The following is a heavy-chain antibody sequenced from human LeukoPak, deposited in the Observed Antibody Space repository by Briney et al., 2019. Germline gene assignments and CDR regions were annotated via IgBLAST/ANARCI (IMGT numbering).Heavy chain of an antibody. Sequence: SQTLSLTCAISGDSVSSNSAAWNWIRQSPSRGLEWLGRTYYRSKWYNDYAVSVKSRITINPDTSKNQFSLQLNSVTPEDTAVYYRARGSPQLAQYQYYYYYMDVWGKGTTVTVSS. D-gene: IGHD6-6*01. CDR3: ARGSPQLAQYQYYYYYMDV. V-gene: IGHV6-1*01. J-gene: IGHJ6*03. CDR2: TYYRSKWYN. CDR1: GDSVSSNSAA.